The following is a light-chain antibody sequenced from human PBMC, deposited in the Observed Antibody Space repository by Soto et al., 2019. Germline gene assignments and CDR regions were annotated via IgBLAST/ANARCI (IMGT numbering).Light chain of an antibody. CDR2: EVS. Sequence: QSALTQTASVSGSPGQSITISCTGTISDVGGYNYVSWYQQHPGKAPKLMIYEVSNRPSGVSNRFSGSKSGNMASLTISGLQAEDEADYYCSSYTGSSTPYFFGTGTKLTVL. V-gene: IGLV2-14*01. CDR1: ISDVGGYNY. CDR3: SSYTGSSTPYF. J-gene: IGLJ1*01.